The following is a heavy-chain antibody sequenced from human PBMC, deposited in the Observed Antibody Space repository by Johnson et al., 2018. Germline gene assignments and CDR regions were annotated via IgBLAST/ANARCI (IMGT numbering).Heavy chain of an antibody. J-gene: IGHJ1*01. D-gene: IGHD3-16*02. CDR2: IKGLNT. CDR3: AKDYHDTADEYFQH. Sequence: EVQLVESGGGLIQPGGSLRLSCAASGFSVTSNHMAWVRQPPGKGLQWVSLIKGLNTYYVDSVTGRFTISRDSSNTLYLHMNSLSADDTAVYYCAKDYHDTADEYFQHWGQGTLVTVPS. V-gene: IGHV3-53*01. CDR1: GFSVTSNH.